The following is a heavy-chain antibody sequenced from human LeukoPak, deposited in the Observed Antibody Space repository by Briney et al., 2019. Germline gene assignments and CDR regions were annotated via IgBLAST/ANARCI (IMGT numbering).Heavy chain of an antibody. CDR1: GFTVSRNY. D-gene: IGHD3-10*01. J-gene: IGHJ4*02. CDR3: ASLPRGDY. Sequence: PGGSLRLSCAASGFTVSRNYMSWVRHAPGEGLEWVSVIYSGGNTYYADFVKGRFTISRDNSKNTLYLQINSMTAEDTAVYYCASLPRGDYWGLGTLVTVSS. V-gene: IGHV3-53*01. CDR2: IYSGGNT.